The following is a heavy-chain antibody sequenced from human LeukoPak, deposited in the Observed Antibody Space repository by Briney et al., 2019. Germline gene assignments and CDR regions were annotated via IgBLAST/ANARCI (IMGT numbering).Heavy chain of an antibody. J-gene: IGHJ4*02. CDR1: GYSISSGYY. V-gene: IGHV4-38-2*02. CDR3: ARGRAYYDSTGYYY. CDR2: IYHSGST. Sequence: KPSETLSLTCTVSGYSISSGYYWGWIRQPPGKGLEWIGSIYHSGSTYYNPSLKSRVTMLVDTSKSQFSLKLSSVTAADTAVYYCARGRAYYDSTGYYYWGQGTLVTVSS. D-gene: IGHD3-22*01.